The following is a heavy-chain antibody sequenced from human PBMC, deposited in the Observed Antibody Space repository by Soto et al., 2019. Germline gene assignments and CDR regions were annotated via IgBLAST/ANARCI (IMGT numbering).Heavy chain of an antibody. Sequence: SVKVSSKDSGGTFSSYTISWVRQSPGQGLEWMGRIIPILGIANYAQKFQGRVTITADKSTSTAYMELSSLRSEDTAVYYCATTYYYDSSGHNPDYWGQGTLVTVSS. CDR3: ATTYYYDSSGHNPDY. J-gene: IGHJ4*02. CDR2: IIPILGIA. CDR1: GGTFSSYT. D-gene: IGHD3-22*01. V-gene: IGHV1-69*02.